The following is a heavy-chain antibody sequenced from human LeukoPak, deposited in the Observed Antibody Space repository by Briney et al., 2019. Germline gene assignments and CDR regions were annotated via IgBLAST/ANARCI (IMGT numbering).Heavy chain of an antibody. Sequence: GGSLRLPCAASGFPFSIFGMYWVRQAPGKGLEWVAFMRYDGRDKYYTDSVKGSFTISRDNSKNTLYLQMNRLRGEDTAVYYCAKDGPMYSSGWYVDSWGQGTLVTVSS. D-gene: IGHD6-19*01. CDR1: GFPFSIFG. CDR2: MRYDGRDK. V-gene: IGHV3-30*02. CDR3: AKDGPMYSSGWYVDS. J-gene: IGHJ4*02.